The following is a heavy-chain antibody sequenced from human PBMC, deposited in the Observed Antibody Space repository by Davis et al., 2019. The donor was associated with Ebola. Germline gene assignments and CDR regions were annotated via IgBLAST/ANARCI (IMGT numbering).Heavy chain of an antibody. CDR3: AKCELRFLEWLLSPFDY. CDR2: ISGSGGST. D-gene: IGHD3-3*01. J-gene: IGHJ4*02. V-gene: IGHV3-23*01. Sequence: PGGSLRLSCAASGFTFSSYAMSWVRQAPGKGLEWVSAISGSGGSTYYADSVKGRFTISRDNSKNTLYLQMNSLRAEDTAVYYCAKCELRFLEWLLSPFDYWGQGTLVTVSS. CDR1: GFTFSSYA.